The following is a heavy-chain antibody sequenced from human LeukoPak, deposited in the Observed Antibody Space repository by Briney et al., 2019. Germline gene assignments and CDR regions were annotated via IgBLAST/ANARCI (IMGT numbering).Heavy chain of an antibody. D-gene: IGHD3-10*01. V-gene: IGHV1-24*01. CDR1: GYTFTGYY. J-gene: IGHJ4*02. Sequence: ASVKVSCKASGYTFTGYYIHWVRQVPGKGLEWMGGFDPEDGEAIYAQKLQGRVSMTEDTPTDTAYMDLSSLRSEDTAVYYCATGMYHYDSGSYYKTTFFAYWGAGTLVIVSS. CDR2: FDPEDGEA. CDR3: ATGMYHYDSGSYYKTTFFAY.